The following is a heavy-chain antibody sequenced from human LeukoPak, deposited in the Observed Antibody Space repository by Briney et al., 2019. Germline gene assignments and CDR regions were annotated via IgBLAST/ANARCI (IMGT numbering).Heavy chain of an antibody. CDR1: GYTFTSYD. CDR3: ARDNGGTAMAYYYYYYMDV. D-gene: IGHD5-18*01. V-gene: IGHV1-8*01. J-gene: IGHJ6*03. CDR2: MNPNSGNT. Sequence: ASVKVSCKASGYTFTSYDINWVRQATGQGLEWMGWMNPNSGNTGYAQKFQCRVTMTRNTSISTAYMELSSLRSEDTAVYYCARDNGGTAMAYYYYYYMDVWGKGTTVTISS.